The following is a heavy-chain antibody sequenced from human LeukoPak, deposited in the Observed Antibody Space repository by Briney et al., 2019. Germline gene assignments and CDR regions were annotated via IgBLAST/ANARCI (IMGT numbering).Heavy chain of an antibody. D-gene: IGHD7-27*01. CDR2: INPNSGGT. CDR3: ARDRELGRSWFDP. CDR1: GYTFTGNY. J-gene: IGHJ5*02. V-gene: IGHV1-2*02. Sequence: GASVKVSCKASGYTFTGNYMHWVRQAPGQGLERMGWINPNSGGTNYAQKFQGRVTMTRDTSISTAYMELSRLRSDDTAVYYCARDRELGRSWFDPWGQGTLVTVSS.